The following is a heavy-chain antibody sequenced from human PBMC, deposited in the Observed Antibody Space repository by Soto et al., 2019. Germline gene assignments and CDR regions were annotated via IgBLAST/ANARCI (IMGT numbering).Heavy chain of an antibody. J-gene: IGHJ5*02. V-gene: IGHV1-18*01. CDR1: GYTFSSYG. CDR3: ARAYGDSCFSS. Sequence: QVQLVQSGAEVKKPGASVKVSCKTSGYTFSSYGISWVRQAPGQGLEWMGWISTYKGDTHYVQNLQGRVTLTTDTSTSTAYMELRSLRSDVTAVFYSARAYGDSCFSSWGQGTLVSVSS. D-gene: IGHD4-17*01. CDR2: ISTYKGDT.